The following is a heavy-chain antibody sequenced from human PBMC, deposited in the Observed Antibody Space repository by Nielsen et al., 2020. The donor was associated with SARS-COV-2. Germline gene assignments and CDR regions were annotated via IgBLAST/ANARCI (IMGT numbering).Heavy chain of an antibody. CDR2: IWYDGSNK. CDR3: ARGVELPHQPPAMDV. V-gene: IGHV3-33*01. D-gene: IGHD2-15*01. J-gene: IGHJ6*02. CDR1: GFTFSSYG. Sequence: GGSLRLSCAASGFTFSSYGMHWVRQAPGKGLEWVAVIWYDGSNKYYADSVKGRFTISRDNSKNTLYLQMNSLRTDDTAVYYCARGVELPHQPPAMDVWGQGTTVTVSS.